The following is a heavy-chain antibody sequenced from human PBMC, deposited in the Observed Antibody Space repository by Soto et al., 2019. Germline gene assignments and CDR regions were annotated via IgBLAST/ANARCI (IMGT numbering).Heavy chain of an antibody. Sequence: GESLKISCKGSGYSFTSYWIGWVRQMPGKGLEWMGIIYPGDSDIRKSPSFQGQVTISADESISTAYLQWSSLKASDTAMYYCARTKNYFYESSGEQGLLDYWGQGTLVTVSS. V-gene: IGHV5-51*01. CDR1: GYSFTSYW. J-gene: IGHJ4*02. CDR2: IYPGDSDI. D-gene: IGHD3-22*01. CDR3: ARTKNYFYESSGEQGLLDY.